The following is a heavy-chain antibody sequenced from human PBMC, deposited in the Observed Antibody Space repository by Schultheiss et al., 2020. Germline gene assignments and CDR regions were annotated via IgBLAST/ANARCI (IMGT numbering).Heavy chain of an antibody. CDR1: GGSISSYY. CDR3: ARGTSFIAARYFDY. Sequence: SETLSLTCTVSGGSISSYYWSWIRQPPGKGLEWIGYIYYSGSTYYNPSLKSRVTISVDTSKNQFSLKLSSVTAADTAVYYCARGTSFIAARYFDYWGQGTLVTVSS. D-gene: IGHD6-6*01. J-gene: IGHJ4*02. V-gene: IGHV4-59*12. CDR2: IYYSGST.